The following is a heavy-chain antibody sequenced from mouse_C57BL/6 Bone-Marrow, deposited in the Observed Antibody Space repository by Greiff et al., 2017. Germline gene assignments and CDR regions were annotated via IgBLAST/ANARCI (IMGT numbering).Heavy chain of an antibody. CDR3: ARSGIYYDYDGYYAMDY. D-gene: IGHD2-4*01. CDR2: IDPNSGGT. J-gene: IGHJ4*01. V-gene: IGHV1-72*01. CDR1: GYTFTSYW. Sequence: QVQLQQPGAELVKPGASVKVSCKASGYTFTSYWMHWVKQRPGQGLEWIGRIDPNSGGTKYNEKFKSKATLTVDKPSSTAYMQLSSLTSEDSAVYYCARSGIYYDYDGYYAMDYWGQGTSVTVSS.